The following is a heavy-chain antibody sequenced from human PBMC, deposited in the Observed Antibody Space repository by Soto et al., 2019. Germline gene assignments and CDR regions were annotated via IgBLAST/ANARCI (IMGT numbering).Heavy chain of an antibody. D-gene: IGHD1-26*01. CDR1: GGSISSGDYY. CDR3: ARDPIVGATIGAFDI. CDR2: IYYSGST. Sequence: SETLSLTCTVSGGSISSGDYYWSWISQPPGKGLEWIGYIYYSGSTYYNPSLKRRVTISVDTSKNQFSLKLSSVTAADTAVYYCARDPIVGATIGAFDIWGQGTMVTVSS. J-gene: IGHJ3*02. V-gene: IGHV4-30-4*01.